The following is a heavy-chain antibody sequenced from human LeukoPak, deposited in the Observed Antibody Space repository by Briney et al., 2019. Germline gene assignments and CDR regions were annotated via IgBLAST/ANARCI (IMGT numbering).Heavy chain of an antibody. CDR3: AKDPYDILTGVDY. CDR1: GFTFDDYA. J-gene: IGHJ4*02. D-gene: IGHD3-9*01. CDR2: ISWNSGSI. V-gene: IGHV3-9*03. Sequence: GGSLRLSCAASGFTFDDYAMHWVRQAPGKGLEWVSGISWNSGSIGYADSVKGRFTISRDNAKNSLYLQMNSLRAEDMALYYCAKDPYDILTGVDYWDQGTLVTVSS.